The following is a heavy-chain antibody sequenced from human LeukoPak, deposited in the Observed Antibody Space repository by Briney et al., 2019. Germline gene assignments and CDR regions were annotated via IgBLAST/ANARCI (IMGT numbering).Heavy chain of an antibody. CDR2: ISAYNGNT. CDR3: ARIYYGSGSYLWFDP. J-gene: IGHJ5*02. Sequence: ASVKVSCKASGYTFTSYGISWVRQAPGQGLEWMGWISAYNGNTNYAQKPQGRVTMTTDTSTSTAYMELRSLRSDDTTVYYCARIYYGSGSYLWFDPWGQGTLVTVSS. D-gene: IGHD3-10*01. V-gene: IGHV1-18*01. CDR1: GYTFTSYG.